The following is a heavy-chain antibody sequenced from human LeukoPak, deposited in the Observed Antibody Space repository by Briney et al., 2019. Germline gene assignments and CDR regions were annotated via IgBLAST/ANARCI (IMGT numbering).Heavy chain of an antibody. J-gene: IGHJ4*02. D-gene: IGHD3-10*01. CDR3: ARLRGYSYYFDS. Sequence: SETLSLTCGVSGGSISTGGYSWSWIRQPPGKGLEWIGCIYHTGGTYFNPSLKSRITISVDRSKNQFSLKLSSVNAADTAVYFCARLRGYSYYFDSWGQGTLVTVSS. CDR1: GGSISTGGYS. CDR2: IYHTGGT. V-gene: IGHV4-30-2*01.